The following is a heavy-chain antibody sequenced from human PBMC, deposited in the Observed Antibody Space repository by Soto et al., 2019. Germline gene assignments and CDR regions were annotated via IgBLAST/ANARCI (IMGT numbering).Heavy chain of an antibody. CDR2: IYYSGST. Sequence: SETLSLTCTVSGGSISSSSYYWGWIRQPPGKGLEWIGSIYYSGSTYYNPSLKSRVTIPVDTSKNQFSLKLSSVTAADTAVYYCARRINYYDSSGYYSVSYFDYWGQGTLVTVSS. D-gene: IGHD3-22*01. V-gene: IGHV4-39*01. CDR3: ARRINYYDSSGYYSVSYFDY. CDR1: GGSISSSSYY. J-gene: IGHJ4*02.